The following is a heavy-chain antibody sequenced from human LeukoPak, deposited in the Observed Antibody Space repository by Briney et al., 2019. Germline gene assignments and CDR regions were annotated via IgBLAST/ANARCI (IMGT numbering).Heavy chain of an antibody. V-gene: IGHV1-18*01. D-gene: IGHD5-12*01. Sequence: ASVKVSCKASGYSSSNYGISWVRQAPGQGLEWMGWIHIYRGNTNYAQKFQGRVTMTTDTSTSTVYMEVRGLRSDDTAVYYCARDRAVATIGGVDYWGQGTLVTVSS. CDR1: GYSSSNYG. CDR3: ARDRAVATIGGVDY. J-gene: IGHJ4*02. CDR2: IHIYRGNT.